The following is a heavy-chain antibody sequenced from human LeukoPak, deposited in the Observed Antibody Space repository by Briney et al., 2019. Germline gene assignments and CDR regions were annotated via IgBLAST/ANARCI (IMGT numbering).Heavy chain of an antibody. D-gene: IGHD6-19*01. CDR1: GFTFSSYG. CDR3: ATTGYSSVWYPNIFDY. J-gene: IGHJ4*02. CDR2: IWYDGSNK. Sequence: PGGSLRLSCAASGFTFSSYGMHAVRQAPGKGLERVAGIWYDGSNKYYADPVKGRFTISRDNSKTTLYLQMNSLRAEDTAVYYWATTGYSSVWYPNIFDYWGQGTLVTVSS. V-gene: IGHV3-33*01.